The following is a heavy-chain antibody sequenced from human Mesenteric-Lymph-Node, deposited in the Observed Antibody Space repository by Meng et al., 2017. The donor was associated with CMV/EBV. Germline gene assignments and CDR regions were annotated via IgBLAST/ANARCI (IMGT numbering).Heavy chain of an antibody. CDR1: GFTFSSYT. CDR3: AKDWEGVLSY. J-gene: IGHJ4*02. Sequence: GESLKISCVASGFTFSSYTMNWVRQAPGKGLEWVSVIYSGGSSTYYADSVKGRFTISRDNSKNTLYLQMNSLRAEDTAVYYCAKDWEGVLSYWGQGTLVTVSS. V-gene: IGHV3-23*03. D-gene: IGHD1-26*01. CDR2: IYSGGSST.